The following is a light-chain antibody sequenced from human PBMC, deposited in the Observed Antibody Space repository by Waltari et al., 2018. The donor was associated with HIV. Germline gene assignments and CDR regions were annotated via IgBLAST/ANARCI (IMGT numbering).Light chain of an antibody. V-gene: IGLV1-47*01. CDR2: RNN. CDR3: AAWGDSLTSFV. J-gene: IGLJ1*01. Sequence: QPVLTKPHSAPDSHGQTATITCSGSIPNIGCYYVNWYQHLPGTAPKLLIYRNNQRPSGVPDRFSGSKSGTSASLAISGLRSEDEADYYCAAWGDSLTSFVFGTGTKVTVL. CDR1: IPNIGCYY.